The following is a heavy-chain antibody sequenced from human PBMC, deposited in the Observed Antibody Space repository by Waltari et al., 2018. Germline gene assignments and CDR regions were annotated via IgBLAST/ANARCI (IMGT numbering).Heavy chain of an antibody. V-gene: IGHV1-2*02. CDR1: GYTFTGYY. D-gene: IGHD1-26*01. CDR3: ARDRGWEWELLGAFDI. CDR2: INPNSGGT. J-gene: IGHJ3*02. Sequence: QVQLVQSGAEVKKPGASVKVSCKASGYTFTGYYMHWVRQAPGQGLEWMGWINPNSGGTNYAQKFQGRVTMTRDTSISTAYMELSRLRSDDTAVYYCARDRGWEWELLGAFDIWGQGTMVTVSS.